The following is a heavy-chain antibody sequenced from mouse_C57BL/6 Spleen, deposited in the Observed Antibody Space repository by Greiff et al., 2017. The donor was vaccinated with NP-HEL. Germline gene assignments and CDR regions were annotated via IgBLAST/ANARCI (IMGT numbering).Heavy chain of an antibody. Sequence: VQLQQSGPELVKPGASVKISCKASGYTFTDYYMNWVKQSHGKSLEWIGDIYPGSGSTNYNEKFKSKATLTVDTSSSTAYMQLSSLTSEDSAVYYCAKREIYSYYFDYWGQGTTLTVSS. CDR2: IYPGSGST. CDR1: GYTFTDYY. CDR3: AKREIYSYYFDY. V-gene: IGHV1-26*01. J-gene: IGHJ2*01. D-gene: IGHD2-1*01.